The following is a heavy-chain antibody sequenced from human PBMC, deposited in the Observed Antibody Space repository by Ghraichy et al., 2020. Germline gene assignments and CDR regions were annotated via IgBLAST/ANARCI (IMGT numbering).Heavy chain of an antibody. CDR1: GYTFTSYG. D-gene: IGHD3-9*01. Sequence: ASVKVSCKASGYTFTSYGISWVRQAPGQGLEWMGWISAYNGNTNYAQKLQGRVTMTTDTSTSTAYMELRSLRSDDTAVYYCGRDGRASSYDILTGYRDIDYWGQGTLVTVSS. V-gene: IGHV1-18*01. J-gene: IGHJ4*02. CDR2: ISAYNGNT. CDR3: GRDGRASSYDILTGYRDIDY.